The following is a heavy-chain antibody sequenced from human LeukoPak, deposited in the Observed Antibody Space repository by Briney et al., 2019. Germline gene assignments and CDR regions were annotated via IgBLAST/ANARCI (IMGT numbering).Heavy chain of an antibody. D-gene: IGHD5-24*01. CDR1: GFTVSSNY. CDR2: IYSGGST. V-gene: IGHV3-53*01. CDR3: ARDLGYTRDY. J-gene: IGHJ4*02. Sequence: GGSLRLSCAASGFTVSSNYMSWVRQAPGKGLEWVSIIYSGGSTFYADSVKGRFTISRDNSKNTLYLQMNSLRAEDTAVYYCARDLGYTRDYWGQGTLVTVSS.